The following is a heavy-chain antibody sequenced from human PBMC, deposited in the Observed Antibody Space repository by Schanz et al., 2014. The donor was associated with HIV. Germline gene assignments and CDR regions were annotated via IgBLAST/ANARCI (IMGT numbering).Heavy chain of an antibody. CDR1: GGSLSAFS. V-gene: IGHV4-34*01. D-gene: IGHD2-15*01. J-gene: IGHJ1*01. CDR3: ARVSQFCSGGSCYLGYFHH. Sequence: VHLEQWGAGLLKPSETLSLTCAFYGGSLSAFSWSWIRQSPDKGLEWVGEIDRFGGTNYIPSLKSRVTISVDSSKNQFSLKVPSVTAADTAVYYCARVSQFCSGGSCYLGYFHHWGQGTLVTVSS. CDR2: IDRFGGT.